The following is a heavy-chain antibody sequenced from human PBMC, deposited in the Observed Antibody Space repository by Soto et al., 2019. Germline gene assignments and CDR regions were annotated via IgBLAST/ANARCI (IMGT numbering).Heavy chain of an antibody. CDR3: ARDALGLDV. V-gene: IGHV3-53*01. J-gene: IGHJ6*02. Sequence: WGSLRLSCVVSGFTVIATYMSWVRQSPVQGLEWVSVLTANGNTIYADAVKGRFTVSRDISKNTVYLQLNSVTVEDTGLYYCARDALGLDVWGQGTTVTVSS. CDR1: GFTVIATY. CDR2: LTANGNT.